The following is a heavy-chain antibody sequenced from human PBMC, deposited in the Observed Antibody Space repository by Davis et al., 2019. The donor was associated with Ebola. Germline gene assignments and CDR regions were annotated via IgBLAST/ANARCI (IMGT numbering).Heavy chain of an antibody. V-gene: IGHV1-46*01. CDR2: NDPSGGST. Sequence: SVPVSCQASVYIFTKYYMHWVRQAPGQRLEWMGTNDPSGGSTTYAQKFQGRVTLTRDTSTSTVYMELSSLRSDDMAVYDCATGGIVATIWGACDYWGQGTLVTVSS. J-gene: IGHJ4*02. D-gene: IGHD5-12*01. CDR3: ATGGIVATIWGACDY. CDR1: VYIFTKYY.